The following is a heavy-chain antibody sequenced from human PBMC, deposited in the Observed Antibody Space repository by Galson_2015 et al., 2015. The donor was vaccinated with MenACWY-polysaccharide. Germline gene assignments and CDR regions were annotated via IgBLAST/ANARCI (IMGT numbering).Heavy chain of an antibody. CDR1: GYSFTSYW. V-gene: IGHV5-51*01. D-gene: IGHD6-13*01. Sequence: QSGAEVRKPGGSLKISCKGSGYSFTSYWIGWVRQMPGKGLEWMGVIFPGDSDTRYSPSFQGQVTISADKSISTAYLQWSSLKASDTATYYCARPSYSSSWNPFDYWGQGTLVTVSS. J-gene: IGHJ4*02. CDR2: IFPGDSDT. CDR3: ARPSYSSSWNPFDY.